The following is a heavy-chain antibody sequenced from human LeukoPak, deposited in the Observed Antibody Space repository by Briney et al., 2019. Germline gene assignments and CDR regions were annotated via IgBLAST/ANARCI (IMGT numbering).Heavy chain of an antibody. CDR1: GGSISSGSYY. CDR2: IYTSGST. Sequence: SQTLSLTCTVSGGSISSGSYYWSWIRQPAGRGLEWIGRIYTSGSTNYNPSLKSRVTISVDTSKNQFSLKLSSVTAADTAVYYCARGYYDFWSGYFDAFDIWGQGTMVTVSS. J-gene: IGHJ3*02. D-gene: IGHD3-3*01. CDR3: ARGYYDFWSGYFDAFDI. V-gene: IGHV4-61*02.